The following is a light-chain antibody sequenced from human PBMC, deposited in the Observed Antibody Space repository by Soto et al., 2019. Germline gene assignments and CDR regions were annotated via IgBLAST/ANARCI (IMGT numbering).Light chain of an antibody. CDR3: QQYNTYPLT. Sequence: DIQMTQSPSTLSASVGDRVTITCRASQSFSTWLAWYQQKPGKAPKLLIYKASSLESGVPSRFSGSGSGTEFTLTISSLQPDGFATYYCQQYNTYPLTFGGGTTVEIK. J-gene: IGKJ4*01. CDR1: QSFSTW. CDR2: KAS. V-gene: IGKV1-5*03.